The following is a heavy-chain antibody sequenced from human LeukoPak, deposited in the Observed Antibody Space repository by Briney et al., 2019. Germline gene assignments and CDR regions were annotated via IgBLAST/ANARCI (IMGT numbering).Heavy chain of an antibody. Sequence: SETLSLTCTVSGGSISSGGYYWSWIRQPPGKGLEWIGEINHSGSTNYNPSLKSRVTISVDTSKNQFSLKLSSVTAADTAVYYCASIPREFSRSPEARGYYYMDVWGKGTTVTVSS. V-gene: IGHV4-39*07. J-gene: IGHJ6*03. CDR2: INHSGST. CDR1: GGSISSGGYY. CDR3: ASIPREFSRSPEARGYYYMDV. D-gene: IGHD1-14*01.